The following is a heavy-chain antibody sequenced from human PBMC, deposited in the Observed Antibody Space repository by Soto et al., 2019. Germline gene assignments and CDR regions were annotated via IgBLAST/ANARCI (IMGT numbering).Heavy chain of an antibody. D-gene: IGHD6-13*01. V-gene: IGHV1-3*01. Sequence: ASVKVSCKASGYTFTSYAMHWVRQAPGQRLEWMGWINAGNGNTKYSQKFQGRVTITRDTSASTAYMELSSLRSEDTAVYYCAKEYSSSWYGLGIDYWGQGTLVTVSS. J-gene: IGHJ4*02. CDR3: AKEYSSSWYGLGIDY. CDR2: INAGNGNT. CDR1: GYTFTSYA.